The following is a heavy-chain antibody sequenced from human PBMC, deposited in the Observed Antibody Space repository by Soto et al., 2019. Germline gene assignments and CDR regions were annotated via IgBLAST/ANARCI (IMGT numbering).Heavy chain of an antibody. CDR1: GFSLNTNAVG. J-gene: IGHJ4*02. Sequence: QITLKESGPTLVKPTQTLTLTCTFSGFSLNTNAVGVAWIRQPPGKALEWLALLYWDDEKRYSPSLKSRLTITTDTSKNQVVLTMTNMDPEDTATYYCAHRRVRDSSGENFDSRGQGTLVTVSS. CDR2: LYWDDEK. D-gene: IGHD6-19*01. V-gene: IGHV2-5*02. CDR3: AHRRVRDSSGENFDS.